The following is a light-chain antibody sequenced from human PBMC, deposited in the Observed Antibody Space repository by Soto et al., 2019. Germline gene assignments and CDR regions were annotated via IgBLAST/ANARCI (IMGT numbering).Light chain of an antibody. J-gene: IGKJ4*01. CDR1: QSVRTY. CDR2: DAS. CDR3: QQRSTWPLT. Sequence: EIVLTQSPGTLSLSAGERATLSCRASQSVRTYLAWYQQKSGQAPRLLIYDASNRATGIPARFSGSGSGTDFTLSISSLEPEDFAVYYCQQRSTWPLTVGGGTKVDSK. V-gene: IGKV3-11*01.